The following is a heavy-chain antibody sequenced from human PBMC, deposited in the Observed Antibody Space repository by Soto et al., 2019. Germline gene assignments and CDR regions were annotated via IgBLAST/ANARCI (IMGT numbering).Heavy chain of an antibody. Sequence: QVQLQESGPGLVKPSETLSLTCTVSGGSISSYYWSWIRQPPGKGLEWIGYIYYSGSTNYNPSLKSRVTISVDTSNNQFSLKLSSVTAADTAVYYCARGDRWLQFPFDYWGQGTLVTVSS. CDR1: GGSISSYY. V-gene: IGHV4-59*01. D-gene: IGHD5-12*01. CDR2: IYYSGST. J-gene: IGHJ4*02. CDR3: ARGDRWLQFPFDY.